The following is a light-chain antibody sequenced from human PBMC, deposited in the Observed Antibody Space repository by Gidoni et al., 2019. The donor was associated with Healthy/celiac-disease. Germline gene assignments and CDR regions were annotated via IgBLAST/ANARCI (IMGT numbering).Light chain of an antibody. CDR2: AAS. CDR3: QQSYRTTRVT. CDR1: QSISCY. J-gene: IGKJ4*01. Sequence: DIQMTQSTSSLSASVGDRVIITSRASQSISCYLQLYQQKSGKASKLLTYAASSLQSGVPSRFSGSGAGTDVTLTISSLQAEEFATYYCQQSYRTTRVTFGGGTKVEIK. V-gene: IGKV1-39*01.